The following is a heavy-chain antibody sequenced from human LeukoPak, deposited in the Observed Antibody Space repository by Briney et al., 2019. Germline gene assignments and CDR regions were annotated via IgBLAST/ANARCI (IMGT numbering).Heavy chain of an antibody. CDR3: ARVPDITATAS. J-gene: IGHJ4*02. CDR1: GHTFTGYY. CDR2: INPNSGGT. Sequence: ASVKVSCKASGHTFTGYYMHWVRQAPGQGLEWMGWINPNSGGTNYAQKFQGRVTMTRDTSISTAYMELSRLRSDDTAMYYCARVPDITATASWGQGTLVTVSS. V-gene: IGHV1-2*02. D-gene: IGHD1-20*01.